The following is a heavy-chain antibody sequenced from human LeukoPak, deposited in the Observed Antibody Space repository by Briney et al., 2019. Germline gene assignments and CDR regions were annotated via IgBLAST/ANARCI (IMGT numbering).Heavy chain of an antibody. V-gene: IGHV3-23*01. CDR2: SSSGSGRT. Sequence: GGSLRLSCAASGFTFIDYAMSWARQAPGKGLEWVSTSSSGSGRTYYADSVKGRFTISRDNSKNTLYLQMNNLRADDSALYYCAKGFPGSTKYFSDNCGLGTLVTVSS. CDR3: AKGFPGSTKYFSDN. D-gene: IGHD1-1*01. J-gene: IGHJ4*02. CDR1: GFTFIDYA.